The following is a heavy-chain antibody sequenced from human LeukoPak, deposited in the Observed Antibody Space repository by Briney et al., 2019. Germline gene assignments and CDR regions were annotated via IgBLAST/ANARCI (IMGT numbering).Heavy chain of an antibody. Sequence: SETLSLTCTVSGDSISTPTYYWGWLRQPPGKGLEWIGSIYFSGDTYYNPSLKSRVTVSVDTSNNQFSLRLTSVTATDTAVYYCATSDYSYWFDPWGQGTLVTVSS. V-gene: IGHV4-39*01. J-gene: IGHJ5*02. CDR1: GDSISTPTYY. D-gene: IGHD6-25*01. CDR3: ATSDYSYWFDP. CDR2: IYFSGDT.